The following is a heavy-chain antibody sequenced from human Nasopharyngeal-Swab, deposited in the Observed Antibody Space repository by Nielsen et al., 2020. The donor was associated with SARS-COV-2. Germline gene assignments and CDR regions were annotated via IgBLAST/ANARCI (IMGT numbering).Heavy chain of an antibody. J-gene: IGHJ6*02. CDR3: ARVIVVVPAAHDDYYYYYGMDV. CDR2: IIPILGIA. CDR1: GGTFSSYA. V-gene: IGHV1-69*04. Sequence: SVKVSCKASGGTFSSYAISWVRQAPGQGLEWMGRIIPILGIANYAQKFQGRVTITADKSTSTAYMELSSLRSEDTAVYYCARVIVVVPAAHDDYYYYYGMDVWGQGTTITVSS. D-gene: IGHD2-2*01.